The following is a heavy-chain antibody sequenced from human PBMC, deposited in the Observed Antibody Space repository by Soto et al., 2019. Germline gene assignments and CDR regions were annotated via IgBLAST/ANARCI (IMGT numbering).Heavy chain of an antibody. Sequence: PSETLSLTCAVSGGSISSGGYSWSWIRQPPGKGLEWIGYIYQSGSTYYNPSLKSRVTISVDWSKNQFALELSSVTAADTAVYYCARDSRSSRYDSSGYSQFWFFDLWGRGTLVTSPQ. J-gene: IGHJ2*01. D-gene: IGHD3-22*01. CDR1: GGSISSGGYS. CDR2: IYQSGST. CDR3: ARDSRSSRYDSSGYSQFWFFDL. V-gene: IGHV4-30-2*01.